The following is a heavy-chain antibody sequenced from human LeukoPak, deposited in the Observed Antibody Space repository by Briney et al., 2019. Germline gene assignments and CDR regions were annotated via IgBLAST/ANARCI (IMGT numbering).Heavy chain of an antibody. Sequence: RRSLRLSCAASGFTFSNHGMYWVRQAPGKGLQWVAIIWHDGSNKYYADSVKGRFTISRDNSKNTLYLQMNSLRAEDTAVYYCARDVNSSGMDVWGQGTTVTVSS. CDR2: IWHDGSNK. V-gene: IGHV3-33*07. D-gene: IGHD6-6*01. J-gene: IGHJ6*02. CDR3: ARDVNSSGMDV. CDR1: GFTFSNHG.